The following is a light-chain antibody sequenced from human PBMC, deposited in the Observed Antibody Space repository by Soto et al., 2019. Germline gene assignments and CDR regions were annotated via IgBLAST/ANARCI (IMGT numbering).Light chain of an antibody. CDR1: PSLNSY. V-gene: IGKV1-39*01. J-gene: IGKJ1*01. Sequence: DIQMTQSPSSLSASVGDRVTITCRATPSLNSYLNWFQQKPGKAPKLLIYAASSLESGVPSRFSGSGSGTDFTLTINSLEPEDFATYDCQQGYSAPPTVGQGTKVERK. CDR3: QQGYSAPPT. CDR2: AAS.